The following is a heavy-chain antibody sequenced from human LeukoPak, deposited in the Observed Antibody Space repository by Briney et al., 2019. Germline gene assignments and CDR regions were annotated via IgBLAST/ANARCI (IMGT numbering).Heavy chain of an antibody. Sequence: GGSVKVSCKASGYTFTSYYMHWVRQAPGQGLEWMGIINPSGGSTSYAQKFQGRVTMTRDTSTSTVYMELSSLRSKDTAVYYCARECGSYWKGFDYWGQGTLVTVSS. CDR3: ARECGSYWKGFDY. D-gene: IGHD1-26*01. J-gene: IGHJ4*02. V-gene: IGHV1-46*01. CDR2: INPSGGST. CDR1: GYTFTSYY.